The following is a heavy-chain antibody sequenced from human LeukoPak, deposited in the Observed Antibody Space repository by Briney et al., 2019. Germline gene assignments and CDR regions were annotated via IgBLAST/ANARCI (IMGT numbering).Heavy chain of an antibody. V-gene: IGHV1-24*01. CDR2: VDPEDYET. CDR1: GHTLTEIF. J-gene: IGHJ4*02. CDR3: AREHSSSWDQFDY. D-gene: IGHD6-13*01. Sequence: ASVKVSCKVSGHTLTEIFMHWVRQAPGKGFEWMGGVDPEDYETINAQKFQGRVTMTEDTSTDTAYMELSSLRSEDTAVYYCAREHSSSWDQFDYWGQGTLVTVSS.